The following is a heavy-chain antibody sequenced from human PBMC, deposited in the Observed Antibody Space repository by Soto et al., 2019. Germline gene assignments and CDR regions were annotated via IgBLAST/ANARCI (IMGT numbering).Heavy chain of an antibody. Sequence: ENLSIACAVEGGSCNHDYWRCVRQSSGKGLEWIGEINDSGSTKYNPSLQSRVTISVDTSKNQFSLNLSSVTAADTAVYYCARVPVMKYNGAGTYKSSYFRMDAWCRGTSV. CDR2: INDSGST. J-gene: IGHJ6*02. V-gene: IGHV4-34*01. CDR3: ARVPVMKYNGAGTYKSSYFRMDA. D-gene: IGHD3-10*01. CDR1: GGSCNHDY.